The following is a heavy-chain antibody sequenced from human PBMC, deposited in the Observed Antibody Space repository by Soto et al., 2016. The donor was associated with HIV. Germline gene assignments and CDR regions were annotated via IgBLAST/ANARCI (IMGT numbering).Heavy chain of an antibody. Sequence: QVQLVQSGTEVKKPGASVKVSCKASGYTFNSYGISWVRQAPGQGLEWMGWISGYNGNTKYAENFRDRVTVATDTSTSTAYMELRSLRSDDTAVYYCARDSSPLRVPDYWGQGTLVTVSS. CDR1: GYTFNSYG. J-gene: IGHJ4*02. D-gene: IGHD4-17*01. V-gene: IGHV1-18*01. CDR3: ARDSSPLRVPDY. CDR2: ISGYNGNT.